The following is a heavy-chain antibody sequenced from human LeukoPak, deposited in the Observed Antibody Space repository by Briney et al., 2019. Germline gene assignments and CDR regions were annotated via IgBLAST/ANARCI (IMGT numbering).Heavy chain of an antibody. V-gene: IGHV3-30-3*01. D-gene: IGHD2-2*01. CDR1: GFTFSSYA. CDR3: ARESLGYCSSTSCYARPYYYYGMDV. J-gene: IGHJ6*02. CDR2: ISYDGSNK. Sequence: GRSLRLSCAASGFTFSSYAMHWVRQAPGKGLEWVAVISYDGSNKYYADSVKGRFTISRDNSKNTLYLQMNSLRAEDTAVYYCARESLGYCSSTSCYARPYYYYGMDVWGQGTTVTVSS.